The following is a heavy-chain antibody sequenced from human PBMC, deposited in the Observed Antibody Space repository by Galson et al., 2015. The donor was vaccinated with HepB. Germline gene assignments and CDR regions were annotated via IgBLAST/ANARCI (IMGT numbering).Heavy chain of an antibody. Sequence: SVKVSCKASGGTFSSYAISWVRQAPGQGLEWMGGIIPIFGTANYAQKFQGRVTITADESTSTAYMELSSLRSEDTAVYYCARGGNGLEWLLVAGAYYGMDVWGQGTTVTVSS. J-gene: IGHJ6*02. CDR1: GGTFSSYA. D-gene: IGHD3-3*01. V-gene: IGHV1-69*13. CDR3: ARGGNGLEWLLVAGAYYGMDV. CDR2: IIPIFGTA.